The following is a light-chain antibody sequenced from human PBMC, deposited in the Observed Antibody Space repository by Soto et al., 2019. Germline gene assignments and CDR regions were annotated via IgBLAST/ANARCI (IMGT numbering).Light chain of an antibody. CDR2: GAS. CDR3: QQYNNWPLT. V-gene: IGKV3-15*01. J-gene: IGKJ4*01. Sequence: EIVMTQSPATLSVSPGERATLSCTASQSVSSNLAWYQQKPGQAPRLLIYGASTRATGIPARFSGSGSGTDFTLTISSLQSEDFAVYYCQQYNNWPLTFGGGTKVDIK. CDR1: QSVSSN.